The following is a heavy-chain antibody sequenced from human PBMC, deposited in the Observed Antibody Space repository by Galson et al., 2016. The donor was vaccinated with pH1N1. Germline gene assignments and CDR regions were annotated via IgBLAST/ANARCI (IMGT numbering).Heavy chain of an antibody. J-gene: IGHJ4*02. CDR1: GYTFTDYD. CDR3: PRGGYWSGGSCYDVFDY. V-gene: IGHV1-8*01. Sequence: SVKVSCKASGYTFTDYDIHWVRQGTGQGLEWMGWMNPNNDNTSYAQKFQGRVTMTRNTSISTAYMELSSLRSEETAVYDCPRGGYWSGGSCYDVFDYWGQGTLVTVS. CDR2: MNPNNDNT. D-gene: IGHD2-15*01.